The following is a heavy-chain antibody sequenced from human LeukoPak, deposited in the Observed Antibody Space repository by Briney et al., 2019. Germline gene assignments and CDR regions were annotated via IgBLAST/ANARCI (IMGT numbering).Heavy chain of an antibody. CDR2: FSSSGRTI. J-gene: IGHJ3*02. V-gene: IGHV3-11*04. CDR1: VFTFSEYY. CDR3: ARGVRRDWFGEQTVDFDI. D-gene: IGHD3-10*01. Sequence: GGSLSLSCAVSVFTFSEYYMSWLPGAPGQGVGGVTCFSSSGRTIYYAASVEGRFDIPRENAQKTLYLQINRLRADDTAGVFFARGVRRDWFGEQTVDFDIWGQGTMVTASS.